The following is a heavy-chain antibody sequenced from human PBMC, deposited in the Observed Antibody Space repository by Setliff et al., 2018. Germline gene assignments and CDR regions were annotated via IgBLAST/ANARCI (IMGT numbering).Heavy chain of an antibody. J-gene: IGHJ4*02. V-gene: IGHV4-34*01. CDR3: ARERQGGFLEWSPFDS. CDR1: GESFSNNY. D-gene: IGHD3-3*01. Sequence: SETLSLTCSVYGESFSNNYWSWIRQSSGKGLEWIGESDHGGNTTIHPSLKSRLTMSVDKSNNQFSLNLKSMTAADTALYFCARERQGGFLEWSPFDSWGQGILVTVSS. CDR2: SDHGGNT.